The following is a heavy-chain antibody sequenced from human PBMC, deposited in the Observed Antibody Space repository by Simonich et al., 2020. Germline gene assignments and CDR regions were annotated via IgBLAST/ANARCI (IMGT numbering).Heavy chain of an antibody. CDR3: ARGGLGHWYFDL. J-gene: IGHJ2*01. D-gene: IGHD6-25*01. CDR1: GYTFTGYY. Sequence: QVQLVQSVAEGKKPGASVKVSCKASGYTFTGYYMHWVRQAPGQGLEWMGWITPNSDGTNYAQKFQCRVTMPRDPSISTAYMELSRLRSDDTAVYYCARGGLGHWYFDLWGRGTLVTVSS. V-gene: IGHV1-2*02. CDR2: ITPNSDGT.